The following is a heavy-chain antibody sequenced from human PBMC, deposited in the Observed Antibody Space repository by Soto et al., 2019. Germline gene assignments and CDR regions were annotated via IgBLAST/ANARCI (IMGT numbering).Heavy chain of an antibody. CDR2: INPNSGGT. CDR3: ARGEEGYCSITSRYLHYYGMDV. J-gene: IGHJ6*02. D-gene: IGHD2-2*01. CDR1: GYTFTGYY. Sequence: QVQLVQYGAEVKKPGASVKVSCKASGYTFTGYYMHWVRQAPGQGLEWMGWINPNSGGTNYAQKFQGRVTMTRDTSISTAYMELSRLRSDDTAVYYCARGEEGYCSITSRYLHYYGMDVWGQGTTVTVSS. V-gene: IGHV1-2*02.